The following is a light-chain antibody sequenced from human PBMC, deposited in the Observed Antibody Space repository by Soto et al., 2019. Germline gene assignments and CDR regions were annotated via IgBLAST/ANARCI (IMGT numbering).Light chain of an antibody. V-gene: IGKV4-1*01. CDR2: WAS. J-gene: IGKJ5*01. Sequence: DIVMTQSPDSLAVSLGERATINCKSSKSVLYSSNNKNYLAWYQQKPGQPPKLLIYWASTRESGVPDRFSGSGSGTDFTLTISSLQSEDFAVYYCQQYYDWPITFGQGTRLEI. CDR1: KSVLYSSNNKNY. CDR3: QQYYDWPIT.